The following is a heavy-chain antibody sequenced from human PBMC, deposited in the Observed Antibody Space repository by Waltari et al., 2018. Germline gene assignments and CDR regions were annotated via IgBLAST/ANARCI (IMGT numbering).Heavy chain of an antibody. D-gene: IGHD1-26*01. Sequence: QVQLVESGGGVVQPGGSLRLSCAASGFTFNNYAMHWVRQAPAKGLGWVALITYDGMYKYYADSVKGRFTISRDSSKSSLYLHMNSLRPEDTALYYCVREHPNSGNYLIDCWGQGTLVTVSS. V-gene: IGHV3-30*04. CDR1: GFTFNNYA. CDR3: VREHPNSGNYLIDC. CDR2: ITYDGMYK. J-gene: IGHJ4*02.